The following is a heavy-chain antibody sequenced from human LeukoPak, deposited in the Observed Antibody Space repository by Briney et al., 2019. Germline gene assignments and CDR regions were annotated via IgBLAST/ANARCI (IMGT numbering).Heavy chain of an antibody. CDR1: GYTFTSYA. D-gene: IGHD3-10*01. J-gene: IGHJ4*02. V-gene: IGHV1-3*01. Sequence: ASVKVSCKASGYTFTSYAMHWVRQAPGQGLEWMGWINAGNGNTKYSQKFQGRVTITRDTSASTAYMELSSLRSEDTAVYYCARDRAMVRGVISPYWGQGTLVTASS. CDR2: INAGNGNT. CDR3: ARDRAMVRGVISPY.